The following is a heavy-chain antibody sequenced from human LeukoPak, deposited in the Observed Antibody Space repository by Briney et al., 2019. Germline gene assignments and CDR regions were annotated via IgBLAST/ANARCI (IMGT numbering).Heavy chain of an antibody. CDR2: ISDSGLST. Sequence: GGSLRVPCAASGFTFRSYAMSWVRQAPGKGLEWVAGISDSGLSTYYADSVKGRFTISRDNSKDTLYLQMNSLRVDDTAVYYCARRVVVAALDYWGQGILVTVSS. CDR1: GFTFRSYA. J-gene: IGHJ4*02. D-gene: IGHD2-15*01. V-gene: IGHV3-23*01. CDR3: ARRVVVAALDY.